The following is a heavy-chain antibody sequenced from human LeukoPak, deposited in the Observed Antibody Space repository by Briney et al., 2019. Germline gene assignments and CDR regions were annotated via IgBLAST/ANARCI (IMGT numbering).Heavy chain of an antibody. J-gene: IGHJ4*02. D-gene: IGHD4-17*01. CDR1: GGSISSGDYY. CDR3: ARVIGDYSYYFDY. CDR2: IYYSGST. Sequence: SETLSLTCTVSGGSISSGDYYWSWIRQPPGKGLEWIGCIYYSGSTYCNPSLKSRVTISVDTSKNQFSLKLSSVTAADTAVYYCARVIGDYSYYFDYWGQGTLVTVSS. V-gene: IGHV4-30-4*01.